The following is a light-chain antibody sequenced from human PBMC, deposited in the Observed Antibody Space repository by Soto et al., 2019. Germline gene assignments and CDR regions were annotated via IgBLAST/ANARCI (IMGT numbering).Light chain of an antibody. CDR2: KAS. V-gene: IGKV1-5*03. Sequence: DVQMTQTPSTLSASVGDRVTITCRASQSISSWLAWYQQKPGKAPKLLMYKASSLESGVPSRFSGIGSGTEFTLTISSLQPDDFATYYCQHYNNYSGTFGQGTKVEIK. CDR1: QSISSW. CDR3: QHYNNYSGT. J-gene: IGKJ1*01.